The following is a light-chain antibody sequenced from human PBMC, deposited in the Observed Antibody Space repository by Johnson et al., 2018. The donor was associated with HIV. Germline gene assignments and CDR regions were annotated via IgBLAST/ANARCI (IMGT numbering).Light chain of an antibody. J-gene: IGLJ1*01. CDR1: SSNIGNNY. V-gene: IGLV1-51*02. CDR3: GTWDSSLSVGG. Sequence: QSVLTQPPSVSAAPGQKVTISCSGSSSNIGNNYVSWYQQLPGTAPKLLIYEKNKRPSGIPDRFSGSKSGTSATLGITGLQTGDEADYYCGTWDSSLSVGGFGTGTKVTVL. CDR2: EKN.